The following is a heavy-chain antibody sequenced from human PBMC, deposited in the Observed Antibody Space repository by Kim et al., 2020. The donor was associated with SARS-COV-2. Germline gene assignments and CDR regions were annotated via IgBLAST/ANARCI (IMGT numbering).Heavy chain of an antibody. CDR2: IYSGGST. CDR1: GGSVSSGSYY. J-gene: IGHJ4*02. CDR3: ARGSGGYSWGYFDY. D-gene: IGHD5-18*01. Sequence: SETLSLTCTVSGGSVSSGSYYWSWIRQAQGKGLEWIGYIYSGGSTNYNHSLKSRVTISVDTSKNQFSLKLSSVTAADTAVFYCARGSGGYSWGYFDYWGQGTLVTVSS. V-gene: IGHV4-61*01.